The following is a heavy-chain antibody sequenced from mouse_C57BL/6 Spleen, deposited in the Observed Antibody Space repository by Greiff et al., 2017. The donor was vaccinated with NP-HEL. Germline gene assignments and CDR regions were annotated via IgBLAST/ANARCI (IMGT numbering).Heavy chain of an antibody. CDR3: ARRRGGYYSEAMDY. V-gene: IGHV1-39*01. CDR1: GYSFTDYN. J-gene: IGHJ4*01. Sequence: EVKLQQSGPELVKPGASVKISCKASGYSFTDYNMNWVKQSNGKSLEWIGVINPNYGTTSYNQKFKGKATLTVDQSSSTAYMQLNSLTSEDPAVYYCARRRGGYYSEAMDYWGQGTSVTVSA. D-gene: IGHD2-3*01. CDR2: INPNYGTT.